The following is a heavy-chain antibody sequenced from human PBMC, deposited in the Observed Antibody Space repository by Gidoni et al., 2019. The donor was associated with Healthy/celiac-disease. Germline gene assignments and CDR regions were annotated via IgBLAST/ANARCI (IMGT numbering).Heavy chain of an antibody. CDR2: IYHSGRT. D-gene: IGHD3-3*01. CDR1: GGSISSSNW. V-gene: IGHV4-4*02. Sequence: QVQLQESGPGLVKPSGTLSLTCAVSGGSISSSNWWSWVRQPPGKGLEWIGEIYHSGRTNYNPSLKSRVTISVDKSKNQFSLKLSSVTAADTAVYYCASLYYDFWSGYYYYGMDVWGQGTTVTVSS. CDR3: ASLYYDFWSGYYYYGMDV. J-gene: IGHJ6*02.